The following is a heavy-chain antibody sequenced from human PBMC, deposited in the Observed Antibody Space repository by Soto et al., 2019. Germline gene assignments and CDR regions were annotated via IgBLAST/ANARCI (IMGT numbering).Heavy chain of an antibody. J-gene: IGHJ4*02. D-gene: IGHD2-21*02. CDR1: GGSISSVDFY. V-gene: IGHV4-31*03. CDR3: ARAFCGGDCYSPSEFDI. CDR2: IYSSGST. Sequence: SETLSLTCTVSGGSISSVDFYWSWIRQRPGKGLEYIGYIYSSGSTYSNPSLESRLSMSMDTSKDQFSLNLRSVTAADTAVYYCARAFCGGDCYSPSEFDIWGQGILVTVSS.